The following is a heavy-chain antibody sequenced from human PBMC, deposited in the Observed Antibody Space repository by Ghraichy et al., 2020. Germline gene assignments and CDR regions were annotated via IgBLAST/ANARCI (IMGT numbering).Heavy chain of an antibody. V-gene: IGHV3-23*01. J-gene: IGHJ4*02. CDR2: VSSSGGST. D-gene: IGHD2-21*02. CDR1: GFTFSSYA. CDR3: AKLGIVVVTDPRYYFDY. Sequence: GGSLRLSCAASGFTFSSYAMSWVRQAPGKGLEWVSGVSSSGGSTYYADSVKGRFTISRDNSKNTLYLQMNSLRAEDTAVYYCAKLGIVVVTDPRYYFDYWGQGTLVTVSS.